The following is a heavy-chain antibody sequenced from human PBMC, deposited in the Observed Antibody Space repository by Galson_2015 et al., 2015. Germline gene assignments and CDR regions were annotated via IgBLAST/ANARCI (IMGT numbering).Heavy chain of an antibody. D-gene: IGHD2-15*01. V-gene: IGHV1-8*01. CDR2: MNPNSGNT. CDR1: GYTFTSYD. CDR3: ARGGAYSRGFDP. Sequence: SVKVSCKASGYTFTSYDINWVRQATGQGLEWMGWMNPNSGNTGYAQKFQGRVTMTRNTSISTAYMELSSLRSEDTAVYYCARGGAYSRGFDPWGQGTLVTVSS. J-gene: IGHJ5*02.